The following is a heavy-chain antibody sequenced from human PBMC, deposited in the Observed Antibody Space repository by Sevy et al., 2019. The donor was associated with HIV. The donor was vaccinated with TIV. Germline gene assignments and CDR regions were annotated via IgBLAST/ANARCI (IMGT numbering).Heavy chain of an antibody. CDR2: MSYNGHT. V-gene: IGHV4-59*13. Sequence: SETLSLTCTVSGGSISSDFWAWIRQPPGKGLTWIAYMSYNGHTNYNPSFQSRVTTSVDTSKNQFTLKLRSVTAADTAVYYCAREVYDILTGAYYGMDVWGPGTTVTVSS. J-gene: IGHJ6*02. D-gene: IGHD3-9*01. CDR1: GGSISSDF. CDR3: AREVYDILTGAYYGMDV.